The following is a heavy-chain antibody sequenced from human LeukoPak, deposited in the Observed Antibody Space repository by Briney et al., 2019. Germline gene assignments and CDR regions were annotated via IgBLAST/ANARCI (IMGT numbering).Heavy chain of an antibody. D-gene: IGHD6-13*01. CDR3: ARDPWYSSSTYVETG. J-gene: IGHJ4*02. CDR1: GFTFSSYS. Sequence: GGSLRLSCAASGFTFSSYSMNWVRQAPGKGLEWVSSISSSSSYIYYADSVKGRFTISRDNAKNSLYLQMNSLRAEDTAVYYCARDPWYSSSTYVETGWGQGTLVTVSS. CDR2: ISSSSSYI. V-gene: IGHV3-21*01.